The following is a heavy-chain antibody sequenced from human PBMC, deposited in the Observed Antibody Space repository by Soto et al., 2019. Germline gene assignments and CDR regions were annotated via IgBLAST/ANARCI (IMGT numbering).Heavy chain of an antibody. Sequence: ASVKVSCKASGYTFTSYGISWVRQAPGQGLEWMGWISAYNGNTNYAQKLQGRVTMTTDTSTSTAYLELRSLRSDDTAVYYCARVSAGYCTNGVCFRSWFDPWGQGTLVTVSS. V-gene: IGHV1-18*01. CDR1: GYTFTSYG. CDR2: ISAYNGNT. CDR3: ARVSAGYCTNGVCFRSWFDP. J-gene: IGHJ5*02. D-gene: IGHD2-8*01.